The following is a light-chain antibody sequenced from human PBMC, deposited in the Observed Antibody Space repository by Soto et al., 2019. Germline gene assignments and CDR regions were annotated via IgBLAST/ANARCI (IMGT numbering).Light chain of an antibody. CDR3: QQYNNWPPFT. V-gene: IGKV3-15*01. Sequence: EIVMTQSPATLSVSPGERASLSCRASQSVGSKLAWYQHKPGQAPRLLIYDASTRATGFPARFSGSGSGTEFTLTISSLQPEDFAVDYCQQYNNWPPFTCGPGTKVDIK. J-gene: IGKJ3*01. CDR1: QSVGSK. CDR2: DAS.